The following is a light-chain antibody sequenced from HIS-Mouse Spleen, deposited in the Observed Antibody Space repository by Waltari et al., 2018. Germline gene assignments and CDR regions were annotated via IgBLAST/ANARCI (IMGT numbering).Light chain of an antibody. V-gene: IGLV2-14*01. CDR3: SSYTSSSTLV. CDR1: SSDGGGFNY. J-gene: IGLJ2*01. CDR2: EVS. Sequence: QSALTQPASVSGSPGQSLTISCTGTSSDGGGFNYVSWYQQHPGKAPKLMIYEVSNRPSGVSNRFSGSKSGNTASLTISGLQAEDEADYYCSSYTSSSTLVFGGGTKLTVL.